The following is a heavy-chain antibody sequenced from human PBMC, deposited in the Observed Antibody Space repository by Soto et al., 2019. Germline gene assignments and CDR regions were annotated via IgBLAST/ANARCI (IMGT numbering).Heavy chain of an antibody. J-gene: IGHJ4*02. D-gene: IGHD2-21*01. CDR2: IKTKTEGGTT. CDR3: TTYSPLDS. Sequence: EVQLVESGGGLVKPGGSLRLSCAASGLTFSNAWMSWVRQAPGKGLEWVGSIKTKTEGGTTNYAAPVNGRFTISRDDSRNALYLQMSSLKTEDTAVYHCTTYSPLDSWGQGTLVTVSS. V-gene: IGHV3-15*01. CDR1: GLTFSNAW.